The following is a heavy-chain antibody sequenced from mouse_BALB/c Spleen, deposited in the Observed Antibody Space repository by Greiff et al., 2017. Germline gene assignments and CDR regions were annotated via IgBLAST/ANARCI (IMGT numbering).Heavy chain of an antibody. CDR3: TRIRVAMDY. Sequence: VKLQGSGAELVRPGASVTLSCKASGYTFTDYEMHWVKQTPVHGLEWIGAIDPETGGTAYNQKFKGKATLTADKSSSTAYMELRSLTSEDSAVYYCTRIRVAMDYWGQGTSVTVSS. CDR1: GYTFTDYE. V-gene: IGHV1-15*01. J-gene: IGHJ4*01. CDR2: IDPETGGT.